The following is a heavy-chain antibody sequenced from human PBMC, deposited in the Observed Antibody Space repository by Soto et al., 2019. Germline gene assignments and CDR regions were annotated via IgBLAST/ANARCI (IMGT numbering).Heavy chain of an antibody. Sequence: QLQLQESGPGLVRPSETLSLICTVSGGSITRNDHYWGWIRQSPGKGLEWIGDIKSSGSTNYNLYFKSRVSMSVETSKNQFYLKMHSVTAADTAVYYCARLGSRGWYQGYYFDYWGQGTLVTVSS. D-gene: IGHD6-19*01. CDR2: IKSSGST. CDR1: GGSITRNDHY. J-gene: IGHJ4*02. V-gene: IGHV4-39*01. CDR3: ARLGSRGWYQGYYFDY.